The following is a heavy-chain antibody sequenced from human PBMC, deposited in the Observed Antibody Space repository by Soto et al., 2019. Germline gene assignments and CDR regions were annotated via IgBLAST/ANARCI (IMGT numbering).Heavy chain of an antibody. V-gene: IGHV1-18*01. CDR3: ASQAAGTGFGAFDI. CDR2: ISAYNGNT. J-gene: IGHJ3*02. D-gene: IGHD6-13*01. Sequence: GASVKGSRQASGYTFSRYGISWVRQAPGQGLEWMGWISAYNGNTNYAQKLQGRVTMTTDTSTSTAYMELRSLTSDDTAVYYCASQAAGTGFGAFDIWGQGTMVTVSS. CDR1: GYTFSRYG.